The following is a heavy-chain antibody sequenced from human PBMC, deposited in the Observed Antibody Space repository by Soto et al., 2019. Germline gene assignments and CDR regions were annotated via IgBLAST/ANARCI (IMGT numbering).Heavy chain of an antibody. D-gene: IGHD5-12*01. CDR3: ARDLMGSGYDSGALDY. CDR1: GFTFSSYG. J-gene: IGHJ4*02. Sequence: PGGSLRLSCAASGFTFSSYGMHWVRQAPGKGLEWVAVIWYDGSNKYYADSVKGRFTISRDNSKNTLYLQMNSLRAEDTAVYYCARDLMGSGYDSGALDYWGQGTLVTVSS. V-gene: IGHV3-33*01. CDR2: IWYDGSNK.